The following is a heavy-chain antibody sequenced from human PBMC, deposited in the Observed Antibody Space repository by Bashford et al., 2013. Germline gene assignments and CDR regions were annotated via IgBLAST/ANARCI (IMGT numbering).Heavy chain of an antibody. J-gene: IGHJ4*02. CDR1: GYSFSSYW. CDR2: IYPGDSDT. Sequence: GESLKISCEGSGYSFSSYWIGWVRRMPGKGLEWMGSIYPGDSDTKYSPSFQGQVTISADKSISTAYLKWSSLKASDTAMYYCARRSSYCSGGACHYEYWGQGTLVTVSS. V-gene: IGHV5-51*01. CDR3: ARRSSYCSGGACHYEY. D-gene: IGHD2-15*01.